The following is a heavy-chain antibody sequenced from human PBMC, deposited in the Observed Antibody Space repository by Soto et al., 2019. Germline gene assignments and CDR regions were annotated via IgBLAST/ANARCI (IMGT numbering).Heavy chain of an antibody. D-gene: IGHD6-19*01. Sequence: QVQLQESGPGLVKPSGTLSLTCAVSGDSITNSRWWTWVRQPPGKGLEWIGDILHSGETNYNPSLKXXVFISVEKSQNQFSLRVSSVTAADTAVYYCAYSTGWYRHDVWGQGTLVTVSS. J-gene: IGHJ3*01. V-gene: IGHV4-4*02. CDR3: AYSTGWYRHDV. CDR2: ILHSGET. CDR1: GDSITNSRW.